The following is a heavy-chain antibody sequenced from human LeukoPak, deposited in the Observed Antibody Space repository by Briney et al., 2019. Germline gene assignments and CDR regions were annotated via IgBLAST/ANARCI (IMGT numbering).Heavy chain of an antibody. Sequence: ASVKVSCKASGYTFTSYGISWVRQAPGQGLEWMGWISAYNGNTNYAQKLHGRVTMATDTSTSTAYMELRSLRSDDTAVYYCATGPREYDYVWGSYRANWFDPWGQGTLVTVSS. CDR2: ISAYNGNT. CDR3: ATGPREYDYVWGSYRANWFDP. V-gene: IGHV1-18*01. J-gene: IGHJ5*02. CDR1: GYTFTSYG. D-gene: IGHD3-16*02.